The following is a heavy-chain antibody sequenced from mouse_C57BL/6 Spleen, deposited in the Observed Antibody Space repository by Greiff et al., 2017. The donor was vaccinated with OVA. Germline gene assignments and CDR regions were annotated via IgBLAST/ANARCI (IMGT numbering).Heavy chain of an antibody. D-gene: IGHD3-1*01. CDR3: AREGSFFAY. Sequence: EVHLVESGPGLVKPSQSLSLTCSVTGYSITSGYYWNWIRQFPGNKLEWMGYISYDGSNNYNPSLKNRISITRDTSKNQFFLKLNSVTTEDTATYYCAREGSFFAYWGQGTLVTVSA. CDR2: ISYDGSN. V-gene: IGHV3-6*01. J-gene: IGHJ3*01. CDR1: GYSITSGYY.